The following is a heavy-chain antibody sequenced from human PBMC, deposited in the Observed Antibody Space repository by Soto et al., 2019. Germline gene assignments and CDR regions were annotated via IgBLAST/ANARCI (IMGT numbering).Heavy chain of an antibody. V-gene: IGHV4-39*01. D-gene: IGHD3-22*01. CDR2: IYYSGST. CDR1: GGSISSRSYY. Sequence: PSETLSLTCTVSGGSISSRSYYWGWIRQPPGKGLEWIGSIYYSGSTYYNPSLKSRVTISVDTSKNQFSLQLNSVTPEDTALYYCASSDRSGFGFDYWGQGTLVTVSS. CDR3: ASSDRSGFGFDY. J-gene: IGHJ4*02.